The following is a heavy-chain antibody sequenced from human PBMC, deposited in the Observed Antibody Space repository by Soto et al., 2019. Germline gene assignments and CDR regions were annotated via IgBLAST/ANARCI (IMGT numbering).Heavy chain of an antibody. Sequence: SETLSLTCAVSGYSISSGYYWGWIRQPPGKGLEWIGSIYHSGSTYYNPSLKSRVTISVDTSKNQFSLKLSSVTAADTAVYYCARGVPFDIVVVPAAHFWGQGTLVTVSS. V-gene: IGHV4-38-2*01. CDR2: IYHSGST. CDR3: ARGVPFDIVVVPAAHF. J-gene: IGHJ4*02. D-gene: IGHD2-2*01. CDR1: GYSISSGYY.